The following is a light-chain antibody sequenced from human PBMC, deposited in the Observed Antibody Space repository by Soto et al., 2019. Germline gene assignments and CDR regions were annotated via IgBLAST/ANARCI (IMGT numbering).Light chain of an antibody. J-gene: IGKJ5*01. CDR2: LGS. V-gene: IGKV2-28*01. Sequence: DIVMTQSPVSLSVTPGEPASISCRSSQSLLHSNGYHYLGWYLQKPGQSPQFLIYLGSNRASGVPGRFSGSGSDTDFTLRITRVEAEDVWVYYCMQALQTITFGQGTRLEIK. CDR1: QSLLHSNGYHY. CDR3: MQALQTIT.